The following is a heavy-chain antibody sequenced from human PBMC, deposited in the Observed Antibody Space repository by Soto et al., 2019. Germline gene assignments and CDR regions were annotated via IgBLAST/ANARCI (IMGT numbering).Heavy chain of an antibody. Sequence: GGSLRLSCSASGFAFSNYGMHWVRQAPGKGLAWVALVSYDGTDDYYVDSVKGRFTISRDNAKNTLYLQMNSLRAEDTAVYYCAKTGDQFFGSGNYYAFDSWGQGTPVTVSS. J-gene: IGHJ4*02. V-gene: IGHV3-30*18. D-gene: IGHD3-10*01. CDR2: VSYDGTDD. CDR3: AKTGDQFFGSGNYYAFDS. CDR1: GFAFSNYG.